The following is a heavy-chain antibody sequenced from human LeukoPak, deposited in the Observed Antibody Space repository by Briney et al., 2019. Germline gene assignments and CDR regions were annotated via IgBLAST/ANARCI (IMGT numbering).Heavy chain of an antibody. J-gene: IGHJ3*02. Sequence: ASVKVSCKASGYTFTGYYMHWVQQAPGQGLEWMGIINPRGGSTSYTQKFQGRVTMTRDTSTSTVYMELSSLRSEDTAVYYCARVKSYYYDTSDKDAFDIWGQGTMVTVSS. CDR3: ARVKSYYYDTSDKDAFDI. CDR2: INPRGGST. V-gene: IGHV1-46*01. D-gene: IGHD3-22*01. CDR1: GYTFTGYY.